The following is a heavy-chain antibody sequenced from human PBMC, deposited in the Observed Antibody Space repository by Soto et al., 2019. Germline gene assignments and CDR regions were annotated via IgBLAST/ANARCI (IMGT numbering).Heavy chain of an antibody. CDR3: ARVEVRFTIFRVATYYRDV. D-gene: IGHD3-3*01. CDR2: IYYRGST. J-gene: IGHJ6*03. V-gene: IGHV4-59*01. CDR1: GGSISSYY. Sequence: SETLSLTCTVSGGSISSYYWSWFRQPPRKGLEWIGYIYYRGSTNYNPSLKSRVTISVDTSKTQFSLKLSSVTAADTTVYYCARVEVRFTIFRVATYYRDVCGKETTVTVSS.